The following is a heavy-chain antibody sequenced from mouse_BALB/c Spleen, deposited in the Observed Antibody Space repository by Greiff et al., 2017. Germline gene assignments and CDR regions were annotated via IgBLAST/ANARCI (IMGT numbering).Heavy chain of an antibody. V-gene: IGHV4-1*02. CDR3: ARGIYYYGSSHFDY. CDR1: GFDFSRYW. J-gene: IGHJ2*01. CDR2: INPDSSTI. Sequence: EVKLLESGGGLVQPGGSLKLSCAASGFDFSRYWMSWVRQAPGKGLEWIGEINPDSSTINYTPSLKDKFIISRDNAKNTLYLQMSKVRSEDTALYYCARGIYYYGSSHFDYWGQGTTLTVSS. D-gene: IGHD1-1*01.